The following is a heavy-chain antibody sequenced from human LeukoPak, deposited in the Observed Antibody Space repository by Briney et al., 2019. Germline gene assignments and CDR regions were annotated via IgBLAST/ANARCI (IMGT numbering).Heavy chain of an antibody. V-gene: IGHV4-39*01. CDR2: ISSSGSP. CDR3: ARRTSNPVGAIDY. CDR1: GVSISSSDYY. Sequence: SETLSLTCTVSGVSISSSDYYWGWIRQPPGKGLEWIGAISSSGSPYYNPSLKSRVTISVDSSKNQFSLKLTSVTAADTAVYYCARRTSNPVGAIDYWGQGAPVTVSS. J-gene: IGHJ4*02. D-gene: IGHD1-26*01.